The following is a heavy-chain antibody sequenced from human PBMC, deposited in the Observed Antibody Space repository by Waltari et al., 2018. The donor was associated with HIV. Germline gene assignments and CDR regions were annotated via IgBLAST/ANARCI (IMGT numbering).Heavy chain of an antibody. CDR1: GFTFTNYA. J-gene: IGHJ4*02. V-gene: IGHV3-23*04. CDR2: SSGSGGST. D-gene: IGHD3-22*01. CDR3: AKDDSTGSSGYYPFHY. Sequence: EVQLVESGGGLVQPGGSLRLSCAASGFTFTNYAMNWVRQAPGKGVEWVSASSGSGGSTDYADSVKGRFTISRDNSKNTLYLQMNSLRAEDTAVYYCAKDDSTGSSGYYPFHYWGQGTLITVSS.